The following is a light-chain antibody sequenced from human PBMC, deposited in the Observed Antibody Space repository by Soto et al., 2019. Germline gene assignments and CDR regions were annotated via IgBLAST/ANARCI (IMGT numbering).Light chain of an antibody. V-gene: IGKV1-27*01. CDR2: AAS. Sequence: DIQMTQSPSYLSASIGDRVTITCRASQGIFNYLAWYQKKPGKVPKLLIYAASTLQSGVPSRFSGSGSGTDFTLTISSLLPEDVATYYCQKYNSDPRTFGQGTKVEIK. J-gene: IGKJ1*01. CDR1: QGIFNY. CDR3: QKYNSDPRT.